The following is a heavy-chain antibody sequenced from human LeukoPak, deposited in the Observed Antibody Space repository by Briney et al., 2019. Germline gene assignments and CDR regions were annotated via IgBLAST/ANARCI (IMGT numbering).Heavy chain of an antibody. CDR2: IHTSGST. Sequence: PSQTLSLTCTVSGGSISSGSYYWSWIRQPAGKGLEWIGRIHTSGSTNYNPSLKSRVTISVDTSKNQFSLKLSSVTAADTAVYYCARVSEPYSSSSYFDYWGQGTLVTVSS. CDR1: GGSISSGSYY. CDR3: ARVSEPYSSSSYFDY. J-gene: IGHJ4*02. D-gene: IGHD6-6*01. V-gene: IGHV4-61*02.